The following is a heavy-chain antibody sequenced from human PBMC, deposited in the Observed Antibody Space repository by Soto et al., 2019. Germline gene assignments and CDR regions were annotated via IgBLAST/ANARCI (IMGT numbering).Heavy chain of an antibody. V-gene: IGHV1-18*01. D-gene: IGHD6-19*01. J-gene: IGHJ4*02. CDR3: ARDSNSSGWSHYGY. CDR1: GYTFTIYG. CDR2: ISAYNGNT. Sequence: ASLKVSCKASGYTFTIYGISWVRQAPGQGLEWMGWISAYNGNTNYAQKLQGRVTMTTDTSTSTAYMELRSLRSDDTAVYYCARDSNSSGWSHYGYWGQGTLVTVSS.